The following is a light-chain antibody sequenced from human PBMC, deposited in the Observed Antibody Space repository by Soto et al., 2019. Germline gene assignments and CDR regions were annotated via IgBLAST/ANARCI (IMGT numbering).Light chain of an antibody. CDR3: QQYGHSLWT. Sequence: EIVMTQSPATLSVSPGEGATLSCRASQSVRKNSFAWYQQKPGQAPRLLIYGASSRATGIPDRFSGSGSGTDFTLTISRLEPEDYAVYYCQQYGHSLWTFGQGTKVDIK. CDR1: QSVRKNS. V-gene: IGKV3-20*01. J-gene: IGKJ1*01. CDR2: GAS.